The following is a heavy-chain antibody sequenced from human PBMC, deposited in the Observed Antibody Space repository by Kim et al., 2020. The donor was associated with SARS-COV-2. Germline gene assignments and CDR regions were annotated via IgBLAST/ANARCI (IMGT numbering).Heavy chain of an antibody. CDR1: GYTFTSYA. Sequence: ASVKVSCKASGYTFTSYAMHWVRQAPGQRLEWMGWINAGNGNTKYSQKFQGRVTITRDTSASTAYMELSSLRSEDTAVYYCARARGGYGSGRHTPFDYWGQGTLVTVSS. CDR2: INAGNGNT. V-gene: IGHV1-3*01. CDR3: ARARGGYGSGRHTPFDY. J-gene: IGHJ4*02. D-gene: IGHD3-10*01.